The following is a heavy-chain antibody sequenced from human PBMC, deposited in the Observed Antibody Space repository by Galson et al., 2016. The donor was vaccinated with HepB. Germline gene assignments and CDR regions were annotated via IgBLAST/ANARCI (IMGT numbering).Heavy chain of an antibody. CDR3: VRGGVSGNFAWREAEH. J-gene: IGHJ4*02. V-gene: IGHV1-8*01. Sequence: SVKVSCKASGYTFTEYDMNWVRQATGQGLEWMGWMNPNSGNRGYAQKFQGRVTMTRDTSIKTAFMELSSLRSEDTAVYFCVRGGVSGNFAWREAEHWGQGSLVTVSP. CDR1: GYTFTEYD. D-gene: IGHD1-26*01. CDR2: MNPNSGNR.